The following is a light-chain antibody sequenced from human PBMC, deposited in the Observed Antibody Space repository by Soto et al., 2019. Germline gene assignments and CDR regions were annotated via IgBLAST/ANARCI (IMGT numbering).Light chain of an antibody. CDR2: LGS. V-gene: IGKV2-28*01. J-gene: IGKJ2*01. CDR3: MQALPTPYT. CDR1: QRLLHSNGNTF. Sequence: EIVITQSPPSRTVTPGEPAAISCRSSQRLLHSNGNTFLDWYLQKPGHSPQLLIYLGSNRASGVSDRVSGSEAGTDFTLKISRVEAEDVGVYYCMQALPTPYTFGQGTKREIK.